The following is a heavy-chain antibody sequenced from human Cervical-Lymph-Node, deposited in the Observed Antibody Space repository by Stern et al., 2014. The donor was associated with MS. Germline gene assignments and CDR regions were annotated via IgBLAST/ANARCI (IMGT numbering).Heavy chain of an antibody. CDR1: GGSVSSNRYY. CDR3: GRAGLDDTFDV. V-gene: IGHV4-39*01. Sequence: QLVESGPGLVKPSETLSLTCSISGGSVSSNRYYWGWIRQPPGKGLEWIGIIYYSGATFYNPSLKSRVSISLDPSKNPFSLSLSSVTAADTAVYYCGRAGLDDTFDVWGQGTMVTVSS. J-gene: IGHJ3*01. CDR2: IYYSGAT. D-gene: IGHD3/OR15-3a*01.